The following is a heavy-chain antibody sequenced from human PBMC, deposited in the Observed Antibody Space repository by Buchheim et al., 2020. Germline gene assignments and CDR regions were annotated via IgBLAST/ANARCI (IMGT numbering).Heavy chain of an antibody. V-gene: IGHV5-51*01. CDR1: GYSFTSYW. CDR3: ARQVRDSSSAGVTDLWFDP. Sequence: EVQLVQSGAEVKKPGESLKISCKGSGYSFTSYWIGWVRQMPGKGLEWMGIIYPGDSDTRYSPSFQGQVTISADKSISTAYPQWSSLKASDTAMYYCARQVRDSSSAGVTDLWFDPWGQGTL. D-gene: IGHD6-6*01. J-gene: IGHJ5*02. CDR2: IYPGDSDT.